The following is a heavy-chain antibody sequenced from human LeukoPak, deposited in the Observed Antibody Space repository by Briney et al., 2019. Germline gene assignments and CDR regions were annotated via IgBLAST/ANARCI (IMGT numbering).Heavy chain of an antibody. Sequence: SETLSLTCTVSGGSISSYYWSWIRQPPGKGLEWIGYIYYSGSTNYNPSLKSRVTISVDTSKNQFSLKLSSVTAADTAAYYCARDRPYLYYDFWSGYGSGVWGQGTTVTVSS. CDR2: IYYSGST. V-gene: IGHV4-59*01. CDR3: ARDRPYLYYDFWSGYGSGV. CDR1: GGSISSYY. D-gene: IGHD3-3*01. J-gene: IGHJ6*02.